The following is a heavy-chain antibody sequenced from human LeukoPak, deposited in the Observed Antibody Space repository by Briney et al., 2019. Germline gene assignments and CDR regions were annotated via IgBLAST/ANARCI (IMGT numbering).Heavy chain of an antibody. V-gene: IGHV4-31*03. D-gene: IGHD1-26*01. CDR1: GGSISSGVYY. Sequence: SETLSLTCTVSGGSISSGVYYWSWIRQHPGTGLEWIGYTFYRGNTRYNPSLRSRITISVDTSKNQLSLKLASVTAADTAVYYCARTVGARTYYLDYWGQGTPDIVSS. CDR3: ARTVGARTYYLDY. CDR2: TFYRGNT. J-gene: IGHJ4*02.